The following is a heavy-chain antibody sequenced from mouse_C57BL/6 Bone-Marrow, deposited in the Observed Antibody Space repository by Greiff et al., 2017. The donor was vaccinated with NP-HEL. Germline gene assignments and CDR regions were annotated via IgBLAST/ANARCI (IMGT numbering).Heavy chain of an antibody. CDR2: INYDGSST. D-gene: IGHD4-1*01. Sequence: DVMLVESEGGLVQPGSSMKLSCTASGFTFSDYYMAWVRQVPEKGLEWVANINYDGSSTYYLDSLKSRFIISRANAKNNLYQKMSSLKTEDTATYYCARVSNRYWYFDGWGTGTTVTVSS. CDR3: ARVSNRYWYFDG. CDR1: GFTFSDYY. V-gene: IGHV5-16*01. J-gene: IGHJ1*03.